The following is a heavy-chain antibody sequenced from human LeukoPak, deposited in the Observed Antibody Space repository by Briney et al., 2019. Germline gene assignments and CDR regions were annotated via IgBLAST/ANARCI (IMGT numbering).Heavy chain of an antibody. CDR3: AREGNRGVIDY. J-gene: IGHJ4*02. CDR1: GFTFSSYA. Sequence: GGSLRLSCAASGFTFSSYAMHWVRQAPGKGLEWVAVISYDGSNKYYADSVKGRFTISRDNSKNTLYLQMNSLRAEDTAVYYCAREGNRGVIDYWGQGTLVTVSS. D-gene: IGHD3-10*01. V-gene: IGHV3-30-3*01. CDR2: ISYDGSNK.